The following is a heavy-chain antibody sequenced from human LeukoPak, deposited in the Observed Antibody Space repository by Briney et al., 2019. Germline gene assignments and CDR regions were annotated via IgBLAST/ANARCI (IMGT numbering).Heavy chain of an antibody. Sequence: GGSLRLSCAASGFTFSSYSMNWVRQAPGKGLEWVSSISSSGSYIYYADSVKGRFTISRDNAKNSLYLQMNSLRAEDTAVYYCARAITYYYDSSGYYFDYWGQGTLVTVSS. CDR3: ARAITYYYDSSGYYFDY. V-gene: IGHV3-21*01. CDR2: ISSSGSYI. D-gene: IGHD3-22*01. J-gene: IGHJ4*02. CDR1: GFTFSSYS.